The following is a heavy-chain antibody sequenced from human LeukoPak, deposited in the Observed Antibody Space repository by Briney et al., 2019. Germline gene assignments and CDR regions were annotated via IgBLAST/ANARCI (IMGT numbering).Heavy chain of an antibody. V-gene: IGHV3-23*01. J-gene: IGHJ4*02. CDR2: INGAGDNT. Sequence: PGGSLRLSCAASGFSFTAYGMSWVRQAPGQGLQWVSAINGAGDNTYYADSVKGRFTISRDNSKNTLYLQMHSLRAEDTAIYICARHLGHCSEGTRYFDYWGLGALVTVSP. CDR3: ARHLGHCSEGTRYFDY. CDR1: GFSFTAYG. D-gene: IGHD6-19*01.